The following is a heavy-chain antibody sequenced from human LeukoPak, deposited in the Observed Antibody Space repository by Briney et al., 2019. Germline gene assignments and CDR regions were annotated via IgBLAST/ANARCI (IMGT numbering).Heavy chain of an antibody. CDR2: INPNSGGT. J-gene: IGHJ4*02. CDR1: GYTFTGYY. D-gene: IGHD6-19*01. Sequence: ASVKVSCKASGYTFTGYYMHWVRQAPGQGLEWMGWINPNSGGTNYAQMFQGRVTMTRDTSISTAYMELSRLRSDDTAVYYCASSGSGIAVAATKSDYFDYWGQGTLVTVSS. V-gene: IGHV1-2*02. CDR3: ASSGSGIAVAATKSDYFDY.